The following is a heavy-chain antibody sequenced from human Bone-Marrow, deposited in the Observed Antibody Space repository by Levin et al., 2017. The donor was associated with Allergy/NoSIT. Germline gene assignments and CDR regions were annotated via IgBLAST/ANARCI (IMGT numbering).Heavy chain of an antibody. CDR2: IHGANGDT. V-gene: IGHV1-3*01. CDR3: ARVRGYSGFDK. J-gene: IGHJ5*02. D-gene: IGHD5-12*01. Sequence: GESLKISCKASGYTFTSYSMQWVRQAPGQSPEWMGWIHGANGDTKYSQKFQDRLIIISDTSASTVDMELSSLTYEDTALYYCARVRGYSGFDKWGQGTLVTVSA. CDR1: GYTFTSYS.